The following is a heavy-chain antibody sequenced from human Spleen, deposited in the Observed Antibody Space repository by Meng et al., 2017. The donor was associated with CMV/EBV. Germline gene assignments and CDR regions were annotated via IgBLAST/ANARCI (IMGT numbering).Heavy chain of an antibody. V-gene: IGHV4-34*01. D-gene: IGHD5-24*01. CDR1: GGSFSGYY. CDR2: INHSGST. Sequence: QGTLQAWGGGLLKPSETLSLTCAVYGGSFSGYYWSWIRQPPGKGLEWIGEINHSGSTNYNPSLKSRVTISVDTSKNQFSLKLSSVTAADTAVYYCARSTNGYNYGPLDYWGQGTLVTVSS. J-gene: IGHJ4*02. CDR3: ARSTNGYNYGPLDY.